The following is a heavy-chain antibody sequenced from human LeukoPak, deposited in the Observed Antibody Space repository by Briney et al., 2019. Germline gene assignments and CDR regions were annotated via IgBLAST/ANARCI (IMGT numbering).Heavy chain of an antibody. Sequence: GGSLRLSCAASGFTFNNYVMRWVRQAPGKGLEWVSSIGVSSDTYYADSVKGRFTISRDNSKNKLYLQMNNRRVEDTAIYYCARPLGMAGGATDCWGRGTLVTVSS. D-gene: IGHD6-19*01. CDR3: ARPLGMAGGATDC. V-gene: IGHV3-23*01. CDR2: IGVSSDT. J-gene: IGHJ4*02. CDR1: GFTFNNYV.